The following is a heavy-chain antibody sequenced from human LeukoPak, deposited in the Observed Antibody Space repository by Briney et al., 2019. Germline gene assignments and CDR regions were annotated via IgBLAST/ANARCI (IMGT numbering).Heavy chain of an antibody. CDR1: GGSISSYC. CDR3: ARGKRTFFGVVMPYFCFDP. CDR2: GYNSGST. D-gene: IGHD3-3*01. V-gene: IGHV4-59*12. J-gene: IGHJ5*02. Sequence: PSHTLSLTCTVSGGSISSYCCSWIRQPPGKGMEWIGYGYNSGSTNYNPVLKSRVTISVDTSKNQFYLKMRSVAAADTAVYYCARGKRTFFGVVMPYFCFDPGGRRPGVTVS.